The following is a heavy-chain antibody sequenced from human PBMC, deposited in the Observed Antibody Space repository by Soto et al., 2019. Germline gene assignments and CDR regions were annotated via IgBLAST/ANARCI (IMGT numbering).Heavy chain of an antibody. Sequence: QLQLQESGSGLVKPSQTLSLTCAVSGGSISSGGYSWSWIRQPPGKGLEWIGYIYHSGSTYYNPSLTSRVTISVDRSKYQFSPKLSSVTASDTAVYYCARRRGFPYYYGMDVWGQGTTVAVSS. CDR3: ARRRGFPYYYGMDV. CDR2: IYHSGST. CDR1: GGSISSGGYS. D-gene: IGHD5-12*01. V-gene: IGHV4-30-2*01. J-gene: IGHJ6*02.